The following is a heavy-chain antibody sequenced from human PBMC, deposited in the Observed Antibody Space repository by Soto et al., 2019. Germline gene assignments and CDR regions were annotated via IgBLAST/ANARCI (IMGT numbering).Heavy chain of an antibody. D-gene: IGHD2-21*02. J-gene: IGHJ3*02. Sequence: QVQLVQSGAEVKKPGSSVKVSCKASGGTFSSYAISWVRQAPGQGLEWMGGIIPIFGTANYAQKFQGRVTITADESTSTAYMELSSMRSEDTAVYYCALPLAYCGGDCYSDAFEIWGQGTMVTVAS. V-gene: IGHV1-69*01. CDR1: GGTFSSYA. CDR3: ALPLAYCGGDCYSDAFEI. CDR2: IIPIFGTA.